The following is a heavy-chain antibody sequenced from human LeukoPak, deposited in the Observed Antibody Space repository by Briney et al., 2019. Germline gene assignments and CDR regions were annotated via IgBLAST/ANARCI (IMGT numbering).Heavy chain of an antibody. J-gene: IGHJ4*02. CDR2: IKHDGSEK. D-gene: IGHD5-18*01. CDR3: ARDSRGYSYGPNTDY. Sequence: GGSLRLSCTVSGFTFSNYWMSWVRQAPGKGLEWVANIKHDGSEKYYVDSVKGRFTISRDISRNSLYLQMDSLRVEDTAMYYCARDSRGYSYGPNTDYWGQGTLVAVSS. V-gene: IGHV3-7*01. CDR1: GFTFSNYW.